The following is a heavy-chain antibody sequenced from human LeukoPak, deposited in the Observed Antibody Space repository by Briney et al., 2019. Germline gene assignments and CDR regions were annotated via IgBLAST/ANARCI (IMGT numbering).Heavy chain of an antibody. CDR2: IYYSGST. Sequence: PSETLSLTCTVSGGSISSYYWSWIRQPPGKGLEWIGYIYYSGSTNYNPSLKSRVTISVDTSKNQFSLRLSSVTAADTAVYYCAGSRRGPALIPYRSGSYWYYFDYWGQGTLVTVSS. V-gene: IGHV4-59*01. CDR3: AGSRRGPALIPYRSGSYWYYFDY. D-gene: IGHD3-10*01. CDR1: GGSISSYY. J-gene: IGHJ4*02.